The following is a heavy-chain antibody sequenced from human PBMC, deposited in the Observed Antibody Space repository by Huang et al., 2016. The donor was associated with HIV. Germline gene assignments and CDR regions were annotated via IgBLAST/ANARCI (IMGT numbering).Heavy chain of an antibody. V-gene: IGHV4-34*01. J-gene: IGHJ4*02. D-gene: IGHD3-22*01. CDR3: AGGATYYYDKSGYPPDF. CDR1: GGSFSGYS. Sequence: QVQLQQWGAGLLKPSETLSLTCAVFGGSFSGYSWSWIRQPPGKGLEWIGENNNRVRTNYNPSLKSRVTISIDTSKNQFSLRLSSVTAADTAVYFCAGGATYYYDKSGYPPDFWGQGTLVTVSS. CDR2: NNNRVRT.